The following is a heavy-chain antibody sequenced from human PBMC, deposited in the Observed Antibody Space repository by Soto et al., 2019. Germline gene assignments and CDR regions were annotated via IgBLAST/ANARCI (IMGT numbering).Heavy chain of an antibody. V-gene: IGHV3-49*03. CDR1: GFTFGNNA. CDR3: SRPSYYYDSSGFEPGAFDI. J-gene: IGHJ3*02. D-gene: IGHD3-22*01. CDR2: IRSKNYGRTT. Sequence: PGGSLRLSCTGSGFTFGNNAMTWFRQAPGKGLEWVGFIRSKNYGRTTEYAASVQGRFTIPRDDSKGIAYLEMNSLTTDDTAVYYCSRPSYYYDSSGFEPGAFDIWGQGTMVTVSS.